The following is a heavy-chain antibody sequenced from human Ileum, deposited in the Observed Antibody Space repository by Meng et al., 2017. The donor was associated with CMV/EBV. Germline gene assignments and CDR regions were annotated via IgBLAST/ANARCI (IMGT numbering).Heavy chain of an antibody. CDR1: GYTFTSNN. Sequence: QVHLVQSGSELKKPGASVKVSCKTSGYTFTSNNIIWVRQAPGQGPEWMGWIDTNTGNPTYAQDFTGRFVFSLDTSVNTAYLQISGLKAEDTAVYYCARDGLSGRYFDYWGQGTLVTVSS. CDR2: IDTNTGNP. J-gene: IGHJ4*02. CDR3: ARDGLSGRYFDY. V-gene: IGHV7-4-1*02. D-gene: IGHD1-26*01.